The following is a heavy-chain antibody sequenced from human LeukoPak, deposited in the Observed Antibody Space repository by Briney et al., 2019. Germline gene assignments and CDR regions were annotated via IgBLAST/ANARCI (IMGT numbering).Heavy chain of an antibody. J-gene: IGHJ4*02. D-gene: IGHD3-10*01. Sequence: PGGSLRLSCAASGFTFSNYGMSWVRQAPGKGLEWVSYISSSSSTIYYADSVKGRFTISRDNAKNSLYLQMNSLRAEDTAVYYCARDTRITMGYWGQGTLVTVSS. V-gene: IGHV3-48*01. CDR2: ISSSSSTI. CDR1: GFTFSNYG. CDR3: ARDTRITMGY.